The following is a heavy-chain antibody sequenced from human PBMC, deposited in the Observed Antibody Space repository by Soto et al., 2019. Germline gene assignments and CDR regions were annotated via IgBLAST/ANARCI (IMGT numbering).Heavy chain of an antibody. V-gene: IGHV1-18*01. J-gene: IGHJ3*02. CDR2: ISAYNGNT. D-gene: IGHD2-2*01. CDR1: GYTFTSYG. Sequence: QVQLVQSGAEVKKPGASVKVSCKASGYTFTSYGISWVRQAPGQGLEWMGWISAYNGNTNYAQKLKGRVTMTTDTPTSTAYMELRSLRSDDKAVYYCANFYCSSTSCDDAFDIWGQGTMVTVSS. CDR3: ANFYCSSTSCDDAFDI.